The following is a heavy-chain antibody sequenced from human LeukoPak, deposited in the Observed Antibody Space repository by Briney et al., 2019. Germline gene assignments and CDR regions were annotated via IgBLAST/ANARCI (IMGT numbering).Heavy chain of an antibody. CDR1: GFTFDDYG. V-gene: IGHV3-20*04. CDR2: INWNGGST. CDR3: ARDPDSSGYYYDYFDY. D-gene: IGHD3-22*01. J-gene: IGHJ4*02. Sequence: GGSLRLSCAASGFTFDDYGMSWVRQAPGKGLEWVSGINWNGGSTGYADSVKGRFTISRDNAKNSLYLQMNSLRAEDTALYYRARDPDSSGYYYDYFDYWGQGTLVTVSS.